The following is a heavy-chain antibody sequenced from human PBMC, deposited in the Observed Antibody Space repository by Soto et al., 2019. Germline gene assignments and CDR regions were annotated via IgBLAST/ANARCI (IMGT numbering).Heavy chain of an antibody. J-gene: IGHJ4*02. Sequence: QVQLVQSGAEVKKPGSSVKVSCKASGGTFSSYTISWVRQAPGQGLEWMGRITPILGIANYAQKFQGRVTITADKSTSTAYMELSSLRSGDTAVYYCARGLHYDSISLDDYWGQGTLVTVSS. CDR3: ARGLHYDSISLDDY. CDR2: ITPILGIA. D-gene: IGHD3-22*01. CDR1: GGTFSSYT. V-gene: IGHV1-69*02.